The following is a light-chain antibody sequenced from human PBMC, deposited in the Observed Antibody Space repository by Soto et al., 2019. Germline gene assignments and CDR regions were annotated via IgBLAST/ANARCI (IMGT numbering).Light chain of an antibody. CDR2: ASS. Sequence: DIQMTQSPSSLSAYVGDRVTISCRASQSISSYLNWYQQRPGKAPKLLIYASSELHSGVPSRFSGSGSGTDFTLIITSLQPEEFATYYCQQSYTTPLTFGGGTKVEIK. V-gene: IGKV1-39*01. J-gene: IGKJ4*01. CDR1: QSISSY. CDR3: QQSYTTPLT.